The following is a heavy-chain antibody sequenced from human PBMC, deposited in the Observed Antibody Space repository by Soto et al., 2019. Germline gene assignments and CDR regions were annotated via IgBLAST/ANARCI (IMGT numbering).Heavy chain of an antibody. J-gene: IGHJ6*02. CDR2: IIPIFGTA. V-gene: IGHV1-69*13. Sequence: SVKVSCKASGGTFSSYAISWVRQAPGQGLERMGGIIPIFGTANYAQKFQGRVTITADESTSTAYMKLSSLRSEDTAVYYCARDPQNYDFWSGYLFPGRYYGMDVWGQGTTVTVSS. CDR1: GGTFSSYA. D-gene: IGHD3-3*01. CDR3: ARDPQNYDFWSGYLFPGRYYGMDV.